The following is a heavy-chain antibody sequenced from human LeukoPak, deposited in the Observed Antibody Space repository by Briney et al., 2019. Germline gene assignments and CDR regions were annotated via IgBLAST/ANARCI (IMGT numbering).Heavy chain of an antibody. CDR3: ARGGQQLTGYKGADFDY. J-gene: IGHJ4*02. CDR1: GGSFSGYY. V-gene: IGHV4-34*01. D-gene: IGHD6-13*01. Sequence: SETLSLTCAVYGGSFSGYYWSWIRQPPGKGLEWIGEINHSGSTNYNPSLKSRVTISVDTSKNQFSLKLSSVTAADTAVYYCARGGQQLTGYKGADFDYWGQGTLVTVSS. CDR2: INHSGST.